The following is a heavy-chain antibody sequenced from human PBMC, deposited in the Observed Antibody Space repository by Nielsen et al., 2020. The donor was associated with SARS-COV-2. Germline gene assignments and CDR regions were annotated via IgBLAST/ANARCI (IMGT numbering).Heavy chain of an antibody. V-gene: IGHV1-46*01. Sequence: ASVKVSCKASGYTFTSYYMHWVRQAPGQGLEWMGIINPSGGSTSYAQKFQGRVTITRDTSASTAYMELSSLRSEDTAVYYCAREEDTMIVVVNGAFDYWGQGTLVTVSS. CDR3: AREEDTMIVVVNGAFDY. J-gene: IGHJ4*02. CDR1: GYTFTSYY. D-gene: IGHD3-22*01. CDR2: INPSGGST.